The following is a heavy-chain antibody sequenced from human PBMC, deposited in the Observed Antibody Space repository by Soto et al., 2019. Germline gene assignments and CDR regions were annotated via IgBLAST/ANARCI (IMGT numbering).Heavy chain of an antibody. D-gene: IGHD5-12*01. CDR2: ISGSGGST. CDR1: GFTFSSYA. CDR3: AKNRDFDIVATTVDY. Sequence: EVQLLESGGGLVQPGGSLRLSCAASGFTFSSYAMSWVRQAPGKGLEWVSAISGSGGSTYYADSVKGLFTISRDNSKNTLYLQMNSLRAEDTAVYYCAKNRDFDIVATTVDYWGQGTLVTVSS. V-gene: IGHV3-23*01. J-gene: IGHJ4*02.